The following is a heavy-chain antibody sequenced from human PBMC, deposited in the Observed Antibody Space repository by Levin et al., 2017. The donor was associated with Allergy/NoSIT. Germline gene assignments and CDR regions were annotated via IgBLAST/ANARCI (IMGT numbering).Heavy chain of an antibody. CDR3: ARDTGMAIHDY. CDR1: GFAVSNNY. J-gene: IGHJ4*02. V-gene: IGHV3-53*01. CDR2: IYNDGRT. D-gene: IGHD5-18*01. Sequence: GGSLRLSCAASGFAVSNNYMCWVRQAPGKGLEWVSIIYNDGRTYYTDSVKGRFTISKDTSENKLYLQMNSLRVEDTAVYYCARDTGMAIHDYWGQGTLVTVSS.